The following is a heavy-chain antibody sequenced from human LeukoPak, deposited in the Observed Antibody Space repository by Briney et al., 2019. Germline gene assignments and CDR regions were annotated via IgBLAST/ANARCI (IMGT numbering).Heavy chain of an antibody. V-gene: IGHV1-18*01. Sequence: GASVKVSCKASGYTFTSYGISWVRQAPGQGLDWMGWISAYNGNTNYAQKLQGRVTMTTDTSTSTAYMELRSLRSDDTAVYYCAREESSSSGGNWFDPWGQGTLVTVSS. J-gene: IGHJ5*02. D-gene: IGHD6-6*01. CDR2: ISAYNGNT. CDR1: GYTFTSYG. CDR3: AREESSSSGGNWFDP.